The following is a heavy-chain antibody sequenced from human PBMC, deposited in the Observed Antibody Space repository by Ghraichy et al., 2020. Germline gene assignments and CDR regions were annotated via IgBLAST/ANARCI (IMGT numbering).Heavy chain of an antibody. CDR1: GYTFTSYT. CDR3: ARGKNYHDTVA. J-gene: IGHJ5*02. V-gene: IGHV7-4-1*01. D-gene: IGHD3-22*01. CDR2: INTETGNP. Sequence: ASVKVSCKTSGYTFTSYTMNWVRQAPGQGLEWMGWINTETGNPTYAQGFTGRFVFSLDTSASTAFLQIDGLKTEDTATYYCARGKNYHDTVAWGQGTLVPVSP.